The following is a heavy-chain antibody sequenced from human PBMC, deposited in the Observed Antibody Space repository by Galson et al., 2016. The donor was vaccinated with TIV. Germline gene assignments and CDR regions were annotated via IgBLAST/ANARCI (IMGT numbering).Heavy chain of an antibody. Sequence: TLSLTCTVSGGSISGGVYFWSWIRQPAGKGLEWIGRMYSSGHTNYNPSLKSRVTMSVDTSKNQFSLRLDSVTAADSAVYSCARAWSSGWDNGDGAFDIWGPGATVTVSS. V-gene: IGHV4-61*02. D-gene: IGHD6-25*01. CDR3: ARAWSSGWDNGDGAFDI. J-gene: IGHJ3*02. CDR1: GGSISGGVYF. CDR2: MYSSGHT.